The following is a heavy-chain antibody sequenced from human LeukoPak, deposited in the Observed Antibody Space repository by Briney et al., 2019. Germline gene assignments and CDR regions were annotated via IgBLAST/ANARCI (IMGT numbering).Heavy chain of an antibody. J-gene: IGHJ4*02. Sequence: GGSLRLSCAASGFTFSSYAMSWVRQAPGKGLEWVSAISGSGDSTYYADSVKGRFTISRDSPTNTLYLQMNSLRAEDTAVYYCAKETRYCSSTSCYTDYWGQGTLVTVSS. CDR3: AKETRYCSSTSCYTDY. D-gene: IGHD2-2*02. CDR1: GFTFSSYA. V-gene: IGHV3-23*01. CDR2: ISGSGDST.